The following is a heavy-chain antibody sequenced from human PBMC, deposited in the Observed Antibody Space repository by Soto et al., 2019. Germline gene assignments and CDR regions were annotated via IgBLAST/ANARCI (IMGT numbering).Heavy chain of an antibody. CDR2: ISSSSSYI. Sequence: SGGSLRLSCAASGFTFSSYSMNWVRQAPGKGLEWVSSISSSSSYIYYADSVKGRFTISGDNAKNSLYLQMNSLRAEDTAVYYCARDRLSHFPDSSGYEADYWGQGTLVTVSS. CDR3: ARDRLSHFPDSSGYEADY. J-gene: IGHJ4*02. D-gene: IGHD3-22*01. V-gene: IGHV3-21*01. CDR1: GFTFSSYS.